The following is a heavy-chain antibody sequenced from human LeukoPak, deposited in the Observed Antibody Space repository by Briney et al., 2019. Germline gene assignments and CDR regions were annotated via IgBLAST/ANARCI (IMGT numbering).Heavy chain of an antibody. J-gene: IGHJ4*02. CDR2: TSYDGGEK. D-gene: IGHD7-27*01. CDR1: GFTFSLFG. CDR3: ARGGANWDSYYFDY. Sequence: GGSLRLSCAASGFTFSLFGMHWVRQAPGKGLEWLAVTSYDGGEKYYADSVKGRFTISRDNSKNTLYLQMNGLRSDDTAVYYCARGGANWDSYYFDYWGQGTLVTVSS. V-gene: IGHV3-30*03.